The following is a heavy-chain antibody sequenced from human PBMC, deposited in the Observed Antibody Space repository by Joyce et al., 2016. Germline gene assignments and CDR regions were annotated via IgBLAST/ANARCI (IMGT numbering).Heavy chain of an antibody. V-gene: IGHV3-48*01. CDR2: VSRSSNTM. CDR1: GFTFNTYS. Sequence: EVQLVEYGGGLVQPGGSLRLSCSASGFTFNTYSMNWVRQAPGKGLEWVSDVSRSSNTMNYVDSVKGRFTNSRDNAKNSRYLQMNSLRAEDTAVCFCARATSYCFYYYMDVWGKGTTVTVYS. J-gene: IGHJ6*03. CDR3: ARATSYCFYYYMDV.